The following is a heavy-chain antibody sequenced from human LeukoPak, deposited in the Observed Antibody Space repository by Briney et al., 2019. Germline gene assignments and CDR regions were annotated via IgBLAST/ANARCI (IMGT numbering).Heavy chain of an antibody. CDR2: INPNSGGT. J-gene: IGHJ4*02. Sequence: ASVKVSCKASGYTFTGYYMHWVRQAPGQGLEWMGWINPNSGGTNYAQKFQGRVTMTRDTSISTAYMELSRLRSDDTAVYYCARDGGYSYGYNDYWGQGTLVTVSS. V-gene: IGHV1-2*02. CDR1: GYTFTGYY. CDR3: ARDGGYSYGYNDY. D-gene: IGHD5-18*01.